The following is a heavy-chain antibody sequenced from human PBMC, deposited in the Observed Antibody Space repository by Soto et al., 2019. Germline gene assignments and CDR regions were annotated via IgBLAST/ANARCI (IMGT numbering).Heavy chain of an antibody. V-gene: IGHV4-34*01. J-gene: IGHJ6*02. Sequence: PSETLSLTCAVYGGSFSGYHWSWIRQPPGKGLEWIGEINHSGSTNYNPSLKSRVTISVDTSKNQFSLKLSSVTAADTAVYYCARAGPVGITIFGVVITTDYYYYGMDVWGQGTTVTVSS. D-gene: IGHD3-3*01. CDR3: ARAGPVGITIFGVVITTDYYYYGMDV. CDR2: INHSGST. CDR1: GGSFSGYH.